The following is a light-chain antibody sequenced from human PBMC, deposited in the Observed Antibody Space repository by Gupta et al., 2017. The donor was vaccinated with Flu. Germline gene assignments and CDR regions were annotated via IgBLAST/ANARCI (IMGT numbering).Light chain of an antibody. CDR3: QQYTASPLT. J-gene: IGKJ2*01. Sequence: EIVLTQSPDTLSLSPGERATLSCRASQSVGSGRSAWYQQKPGQAPRLLIYGASSRATAIPDRFSGSGSGTDFTLTISRVEPEDFAVYYCQQYTASPLTFGQGTNLEIK. V-gene: IGKV3-20*01. CDR2: GAS. CDR1: QSVGSGR.